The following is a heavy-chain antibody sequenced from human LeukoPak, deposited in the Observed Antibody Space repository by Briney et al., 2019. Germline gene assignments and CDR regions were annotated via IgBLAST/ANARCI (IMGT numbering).Heavy chain of an antibody. CDR3: AKGRGARIAASGTVDY. J-gene: IGHJ4*02. D-gene: IGHD6-13*01. CDR2: ISGSGGST. V-gene: IGHV3-23*01. CDR1: GFTFSSYA. Sequence: SGGSLRLSCAASGFTFSSYAMSWVRQAPGKGLEWVSAISGSGGSTYYADSVKGRFTISRDNSKNTLYLQMNSLRAEDTAVYYCAKGRGARIAASGTVDYWGQGTLVNVSS.